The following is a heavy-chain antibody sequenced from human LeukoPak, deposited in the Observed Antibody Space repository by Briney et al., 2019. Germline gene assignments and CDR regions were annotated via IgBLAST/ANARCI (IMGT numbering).Heavy chain of an antibody. J-gene: IGHJ4*02. V-gene: IGHV3-7*05. CDR3: ARDQRYCSSSSCPWEPFDY. Sequence: GGSLRLPCAASGFTFSSYWMSWVRQAPGKGLEWVANIKQDGSEKYYVDSVKGRFTISRDNAKNSLYLQMNSLRAEDTAVYYCARDQRYCSSSSCPWEPFDYWGQGTLVTVSS. D-gene: IGHD2-2*01. CDR2: IKQDGSEK. CDR1: GFTFSSYW.